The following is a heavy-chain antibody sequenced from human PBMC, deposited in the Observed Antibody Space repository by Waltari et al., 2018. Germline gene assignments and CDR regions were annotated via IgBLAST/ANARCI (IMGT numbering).Heavy chain of an antibody. Sequence: QVQLVESGGALVKPGESLRLSCAASGFAFRVHFWGWIRQTPGKKLEWISYISGSGDIIWYVDSVRGRFSISRDNAMNSLYLQMNSLGVEDTAVYFCVRVESSMVTYWGQGTLVAVSS. CDR3: VRVESSMVTY. CDR1: GFAFRVHF. CDR2: ISGSGDII. D-gene: IGHD5-18*01. J-gene: IGHJ4*02. V-gene: IGHV3-11*04.